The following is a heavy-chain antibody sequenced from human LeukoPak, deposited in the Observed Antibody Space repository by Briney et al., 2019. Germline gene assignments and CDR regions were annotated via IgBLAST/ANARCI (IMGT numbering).Heavy chain of an antibody. CDR1: GGSISSGDYY. CDR3: ANGITIFGVVKEADY. Sequence: KPSQTLSLTCTVSGGSISSGDYYWSWIRQPPGKGLEWIGSIYYSGSTYYNPSLKSRVTISVDTSKNQFSLKLSSVTAADTAVYYCANGITIFGVVKEADYWGQGTLVTVSS. J-gene: IGHJ4*02. D-gene: IGHD3-3*01. CDR2: IYYSGST. V-gene: IGHV4-30-2*03.